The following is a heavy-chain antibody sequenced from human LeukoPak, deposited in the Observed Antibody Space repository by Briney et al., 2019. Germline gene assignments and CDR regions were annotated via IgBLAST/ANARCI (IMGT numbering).Heavy chain of an antibody. CDR2: ITPILGIA. Sequence: SVKVSCKASGGTFSSYTISWVRQAPGQGLEWMGRITPILGIANYAQKFQGRVTITADESTSTAYMELSSLRSEDTAVYYCARDIDIVVVPAAMGSWFDPWGQGTLVTVSS. J-gene: IGHJ5*02. CDR3: ARDIDIVVVPAAMGSWFDP. D-gene: IGHD2-2*01. CDR1: GGTFSSYT. V-gene: IGHV1-69*04.